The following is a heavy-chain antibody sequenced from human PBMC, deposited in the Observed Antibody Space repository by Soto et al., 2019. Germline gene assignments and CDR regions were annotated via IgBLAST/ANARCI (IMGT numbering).Heavy chain of an antibody. CDR2: ISSSRSSI. J-gene: IGHJ6*02. Sequence: GSLRLSCAASGFTFSSYSMNWVRQAPGKGLEWVSSISSSRSSIYYADSVKGRFTISRDNAKNTLYLQMNSLRAEDTAVYYCARAGSTVTTGVPYYYYGMDVWGQGTTVTVSS. CDR1: GFTFSSYS. V-gene: IGHV3-21*01. CDR3: ARAGSTVTTGVPYYYYGMDV. D-gene: IGHD4-17*01.